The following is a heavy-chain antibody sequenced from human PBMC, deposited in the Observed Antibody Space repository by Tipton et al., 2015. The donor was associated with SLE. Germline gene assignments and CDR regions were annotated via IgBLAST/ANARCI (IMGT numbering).Heavy chain of an antibody. Sequence: TRSLTCTVSGGSISSGGYYWSWIRQPPGKGLEWIGEINHSGSTNYNPSLKSRVTISVDTSKNQFSLKLSSVTAADTAVYYCASHSGPYNWFDPWGQGTLVTVSS. V-gene: IGHV4-39*07. CDR2: INHSGST. CDR1: GGSISSGGYY. D-gene: IGHD6-19*01. J-gene: IGHJ5*02. CDR3: ASHSGPYNWFDP.